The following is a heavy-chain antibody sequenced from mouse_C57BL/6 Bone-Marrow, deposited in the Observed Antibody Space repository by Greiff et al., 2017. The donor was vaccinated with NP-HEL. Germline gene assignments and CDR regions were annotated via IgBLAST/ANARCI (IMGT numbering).Heavy chain of an antibody. J-gene: IGHJ4*01. CDR2: INPGSGGT. V-gene: IGHV1-54*01. Sequence: QVQLQQSGAELVRPGTSVKVSCKASGYAFTNYLIEWVKQRPGQGLEWIGVINPGSGGTNYNEKFKGKATLTADKSSSTAYMQLSSLTSEDSAVYFCARDGFAGGAMDYWGQGTSVTVS. CDR1: GYAFTNYL. CDR3: ARDGFAGGAMDY.